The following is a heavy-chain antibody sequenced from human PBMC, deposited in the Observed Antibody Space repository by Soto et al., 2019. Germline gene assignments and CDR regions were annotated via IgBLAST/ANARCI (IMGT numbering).Heavy chain of an antibody. D-gene: IGHD1-1*01. J-gene: IGHJ4*02. CDR1: GGSISSSSFY. CDR2: IYYSGST. Sequence: QLQLQESGPGLVKPSETLSLTCTVSGGSISSSSFYWGWIRQPPGKGLEWIGRIYYSGSTYYNPSLKSRVTISVDTSKNQCSLKLSSVTAADTAVYYCARHHVHFGQHFDYWGQGTLVTVSS. V-gene: IGHV4-39*01. CDR3: ARHHVHFGQHFDY.